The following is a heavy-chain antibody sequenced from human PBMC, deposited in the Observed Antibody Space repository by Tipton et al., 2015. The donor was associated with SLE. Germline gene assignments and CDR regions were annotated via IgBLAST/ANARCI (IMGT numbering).Heavy chain of an antibody. Sequence: SLRLSCAASGFTFSSYAMSWVRQAPGKGLEWVSAISGSGGSTYYADSVKGRFTISRDNAKNSLYLQMDSLRAEDTAVYYCAKDRHLLGYCSGGSCYSLDYWGQGTLVTVSS. CDR2: ISGSGGST. CDR1: GFTFSSYA. J-gene: IGHJ4*02. V-gene: IGHV3-23*01. CDR3: AKDRHLLGYCSGGSCYSLDY. D-gene: IGHD2-15*01.